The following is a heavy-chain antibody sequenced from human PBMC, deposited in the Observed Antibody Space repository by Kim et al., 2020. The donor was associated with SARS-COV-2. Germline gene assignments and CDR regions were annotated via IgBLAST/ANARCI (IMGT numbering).Heavy chain of an antibody. V-gene: IGHV3-33*01. Sequence: GGSLRLSCAASGFTFSSYGMHWVRQAPGKGLEWVAVIWYDGSNKYYADYVKGRFTISRDNSKNTLYLQMNSLRAEDTAVYYCARDFSDYDILTGYYTQHYYYYGMDVWGQGATVTVSS. CDR3: ARDFSDYDILTGYYTQHYYYYGMDV. CDR1: GFTFSSYG. D-gene: IGHD3-9*01. CDR2: IWYDGSNK. J-gene: IGHJ6*02.